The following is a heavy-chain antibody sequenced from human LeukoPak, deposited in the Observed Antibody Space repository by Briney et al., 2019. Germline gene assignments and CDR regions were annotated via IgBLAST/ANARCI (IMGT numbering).Heavy chain of an antibody. CDR1: GGSVSSGGFH. CDR3: ARHDMGYDTGAFDI. J-gene: IGHJ3*02. V-gene: IGHV4-30-2*01. CDR2: IYHIGTT. D-gene: IGHD2-15*01. Sequence: PSETLSLTCTVSGGSVSSGGFHWSWIRQPPGKGLEWIGYIYHIGTTDYNPSLKSRVTISLDTSKNQFSLKLSSVTAADTAVYYCARHDMGYDTGAFDIWGQGTMVTVSS.